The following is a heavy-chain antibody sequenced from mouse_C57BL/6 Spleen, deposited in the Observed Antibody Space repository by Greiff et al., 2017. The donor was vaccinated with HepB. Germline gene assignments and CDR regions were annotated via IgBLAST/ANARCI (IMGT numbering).Heavy chain of an antibody. V-gene: IGHV14-4*01. Sequence: SGAELVRPGASVKLSCTASGFNIKDDYMHWVKQRPEQGLEWIGWIDPENGDTEYASKFQGKATITADTSSNTAYLQLSSLTSEDTAVYYCTTCITTVPWGQGTLVTVSA. D-gene: IGHD1-1*01. J-gene: IGHJ3*01. CDR3: TTCITTVP. CDR2: IDPENGDT. CDR1: GFNIKDDY.